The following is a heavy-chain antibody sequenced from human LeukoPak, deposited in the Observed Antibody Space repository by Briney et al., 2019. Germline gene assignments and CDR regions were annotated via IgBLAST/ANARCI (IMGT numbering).Heavy chain of an antibody. CDR3: AKEDDFWSGYLKIRAYGMDV. V-gene: IGHV3-30*18. CDR2: ISYDGSNK. J-gene: IGHJ6*02. Sequence: QPWGSLRLSCAASGFTFSSYGMHWVRQAPGKGLEWVAVISYDGSNKYYADSVKGRFTISRDNSKNTLYLQMNSLRAEDTAVYYCAKEDDFWSGYLKIRAYGMDVWGQGTTVTVSS. D-gene: IGHD3-3*01. CDR1: GFTFSSYG.